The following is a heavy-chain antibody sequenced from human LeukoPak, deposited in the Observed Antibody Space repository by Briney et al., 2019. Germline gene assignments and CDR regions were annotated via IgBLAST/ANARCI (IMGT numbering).Heavy chain of an antibody. D-gene: IGHD4-17*01. CDR3: ARVGIYGDYGRYFDY. V-gene: IGHV3-30*02. CDR2: IRFDGSNK. CDR1: GFTFRSYE. Sequence: GGSLRLSCAASGFTFRSYEMNWVRQAPGRGLEWVSFIRFDGSNKYYADPVKGRFTISRDNSKNTLYLQMNSLRAEDTALYYCARVGIYGDYGRYFDYWGQGTLVTVSS. J-gene: IGHJ4*02.